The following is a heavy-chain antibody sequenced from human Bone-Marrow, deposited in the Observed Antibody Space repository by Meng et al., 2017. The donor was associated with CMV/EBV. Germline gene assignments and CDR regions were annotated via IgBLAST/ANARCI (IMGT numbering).Heavy chain of an antibody. J-gene: IGHJ5*02. CDR3: ARVPRGLDDSGPVFDP. Sequence: GHTFNTHWKRWVRQAPGRGLEWVDKMKEDGSEKYYVDSVKGRFTMSRDNAKNSLYLQMNSLRAEDTAVYYCARVPRGLDDSGPVFDPWGQGALVTVSS. D-gene: IGHD3-16*01. CDR2: MKEDGSEK. CDR1: GHTFNTHW. V-gene: IGHV3-7*01.